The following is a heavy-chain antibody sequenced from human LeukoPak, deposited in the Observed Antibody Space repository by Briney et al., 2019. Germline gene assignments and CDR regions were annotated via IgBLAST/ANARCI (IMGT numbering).Heavy chain of an antibody. CDR3: ARDVGFGEFSGDHRY. CDR1: GYTFTSYG. Sequence: GASVKASCKASGYTFTSYGISWVRQAPGQGLEWMGWISAYNGNTNYAQKLQGRVTMTTDTSTSTAYMELRSLRSDDTAVYYCARDVGFGEFSGDHRYWGQGTLVTVSS. D-gene: IGHD3-10*01. J-gene: IGHJ4*02. V-gene: IGHV1-18*01. CDR2: ISAYNGNT.